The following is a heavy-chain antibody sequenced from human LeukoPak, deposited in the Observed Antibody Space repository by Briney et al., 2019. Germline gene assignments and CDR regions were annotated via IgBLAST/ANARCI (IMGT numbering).Heavy chain of an antibody. CDR1: RFTFSSYW. CDR3: ARGIYDSSGYTAEYFDY. Sequence: GGSLRLSCVASRFTFSSYWMHWVRQAPGKGLVWVSRINRDGSSTSYADSVKGRFTISRDNAKDTLYLQMNSLRAGDTAVYYCARGIYDSSGYTAEYFDYWGQGTLVTVSS. D-gene: IGHD3-22*01. CDR2: INRDGSST. V-gene: IGHV3-74*01. J-gene: IGHJ4*02.